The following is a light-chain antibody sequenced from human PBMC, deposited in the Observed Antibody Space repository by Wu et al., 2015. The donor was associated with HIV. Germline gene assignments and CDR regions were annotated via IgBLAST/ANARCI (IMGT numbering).Light chain of an antibody. V-gene: IGKV3-20*01. CDR3: QQYASSPLT. CDR1: QSVNTNY. CDR2: GVT. Sequence: EIVLTQSPGTLSLSPGERATLSCRASQSVNTNYLAWYQQKPGQTPRLLIYGVTSRATGIPDRFSGSGSGTGFTLTISGLEPEDFAVYFCQQYASSPLTFGGGTKVEIK. J-gene: IGKJ4*01.